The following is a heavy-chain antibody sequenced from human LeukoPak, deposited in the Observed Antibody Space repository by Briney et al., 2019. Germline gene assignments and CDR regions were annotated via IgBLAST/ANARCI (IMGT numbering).Heavy chain of an antibody. Sequence: GESLKISCKGSGYSFTSYWIGWVRQMPGKGLEWMGIIYPGDSDTRYSPSFQGQVTISADKSISTAYLQWSSLKASDTAMYYCAKTLGYCSGGSCYSGGYGMDVWGQGTTVTDSS. CDR1: GYSFTSYW. CDR2: IYPGDSDT. J-gene: IGHJ6*02. V-gene: IGHV5-51*01. D-gene: IGHD2-15*01. CDR3: AKTLGYCSGGSCYSGGYGMDV.